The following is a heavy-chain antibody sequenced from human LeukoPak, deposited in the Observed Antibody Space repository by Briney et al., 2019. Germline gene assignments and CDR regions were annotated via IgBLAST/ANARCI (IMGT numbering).Heavy chain of an antibody. CDR3: ARLAVVRGVGGWFDP. V-gene: IGHV4-59*08. Sequence: SETLSLTCSVSGVSITSNYWSWIRQPPGKGLEWLGYTHHSGATSYNPSLKSRSTISVDTSKNQFSLKLSSVTAADTAVYYCARLAVVRGVGGWFDPWGQGTLVTVSS. J-gene: IGHJ5*02. D-gene: IGHD3-10*01. CDR1: GVSITSNY. CDR2: THHSGAT.